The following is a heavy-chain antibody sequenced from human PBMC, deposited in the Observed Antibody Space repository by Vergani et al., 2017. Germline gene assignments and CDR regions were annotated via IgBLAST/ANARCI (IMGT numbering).Heavy chain of an antibody. CDR2: ISGSCGST. Sequence: EVQLLESGGGLVKPGGSLRLSCAASGFTFRSYAMSWVRQAPGKGLEWVAAISGSCGSTYYADSVKGRFTIARDNSKNTMYLQMNSLRAEDTAVYYCAKDLPYALSDMLTGPSIDYWGQRTPVTV. D-gene: IGHD3-9*01. CDR1: GFTFRSYA. CDR3: AKDLPYALSDMLTGPSIDY. J-gene: IGHJ4*02. V-gene: IGHV3-23*01.